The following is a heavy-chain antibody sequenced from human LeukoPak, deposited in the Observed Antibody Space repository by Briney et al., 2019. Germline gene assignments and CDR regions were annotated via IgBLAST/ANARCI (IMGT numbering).Heavy chain of an antibody. CDR2: IYPGDSET. CDR3: ARYGSGSFEWFDP. J-gene: IGHJ5*02. D-gene: IGHD3-10*01. CDR1: GYSFTSYW. Sequence: GGSLKISCKGSGYSFTSYWIGWVRQIPGKGLEWMGIIYPGDSETRYSPSFQGQVTISADKSISTAYLQWSSLKSSDTAMYYCARYGSGSFEWFDPWGQGTLVTVSS. V-gene: IGHV5-51*01.